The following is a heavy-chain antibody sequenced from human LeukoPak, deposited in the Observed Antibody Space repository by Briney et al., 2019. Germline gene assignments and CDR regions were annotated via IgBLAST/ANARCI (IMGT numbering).Heavy chain of an antibody. CDR2: ISSSGSTI. CDR1: GFTFSDYY. D-gene: IGHD3-10*01. Sequence: GGSLRLSCAASGFTFSDYYMSWIRPAPGRGLEWVSYISSSGSTIYYADSVKGRFTISRDNAKNSLYLQMNSLRAEDTAVYYCARSQPIVYGSGTDYWGQGTLVTVSS. CDR3: ARSQPIVYGSGTDY. V-gene: IGHV3-11*01. J-gene: IGHJ4*02.